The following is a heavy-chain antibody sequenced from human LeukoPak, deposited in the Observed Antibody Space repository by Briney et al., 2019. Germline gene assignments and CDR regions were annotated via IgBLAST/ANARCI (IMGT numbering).Heavy chain of an antibody. Sequence: GGSLRLSCAASGFTFTNYWRSWVRQAPGQGLEGVANINQDGGGQYYMESVRGRFIISRDNAKNSLYLQMNSLRAEDTAVYYCARDRVWTVLYWGQGTLVTVSS. CDR2: INQDGGGQ. V-gene: IGHV3-7*01. CDR3: ARDRVWTVLY. CDR1: GFTFTNYW. D-gene: IGHD6-13*01. J-gene: IGHJ4*02.